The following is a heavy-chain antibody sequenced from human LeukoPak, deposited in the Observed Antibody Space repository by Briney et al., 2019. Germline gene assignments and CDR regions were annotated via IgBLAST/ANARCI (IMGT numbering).Heavy chain of an antibody. CDR3: ARDELGLGYCSGGSCYGMDV. CDR1: GGTFSSYA. CDR2: IIPIFGTA. D-gene: IGHD2-15*01. V-gene: IGHV1-69*13. Sequence: SVKVSCKASGGTFSSYAISWERQAPGQGLEWMGGIIPIFGTANYAQKFQGRVTITADESTSTAYMELSSLRSEDTAVYYCARDELGLGYCSGGSCYGMDVWGKGTTVTVSS. J-gene: IGHJ6*04.